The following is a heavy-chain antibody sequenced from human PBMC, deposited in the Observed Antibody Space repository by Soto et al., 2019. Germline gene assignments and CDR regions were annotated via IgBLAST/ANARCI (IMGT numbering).Heavy chain of an antibody. Sequence: GGSLRLSCAASGFTFSSYAMHWVRQAPGKGLEWVAVISYDGSNKYYADSVKGRFTISRDNSKNTLYLQMNSLRAEDTAVYYCARASSGWYELYYYGMDVWGQGTTVTVSS. J-gene: IGHJ6*02. CDR3: ARASSGWYELYYYGMDV. CDR1: GFTFSSYA. D-gene: IGHD6-19*01. CDR2: ISYDGSNK. V-gene: IGHV3-30-3*01.